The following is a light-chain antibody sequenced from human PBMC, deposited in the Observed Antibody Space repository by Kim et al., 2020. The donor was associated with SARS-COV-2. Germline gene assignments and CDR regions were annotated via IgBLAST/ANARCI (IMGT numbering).Light chain of an antibody. CDR1: KLGDRF. V-gene: IGLV3-1*01. Sequence: VSPGQTASITCSGDKLGDRFACWYQQKPGQSPVVVIYQDTKRPSGIPERFSGSNSGNTATLTIGGTQAMDEADYYCQAWDSSNVVFGGGTQLTVL. J-gene: IGLJ2*01. CDR2: QDT. CDR3: QAWDSSNVV.